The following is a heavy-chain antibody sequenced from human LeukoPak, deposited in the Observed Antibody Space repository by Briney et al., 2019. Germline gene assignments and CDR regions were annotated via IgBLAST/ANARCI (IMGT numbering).Heavy chain of an antibody. CDR2: ISGSGGST. CDR1: GFTFSSYG. CDR3: AKKSTTVITYYFDY. V-gene: IGHV3-23*01. J-gene: IGHJ4*02. Sequence: GGSLRLSCAASGFTFSSYGMSWVRQAPGKGLEWVSGISGSGGSTYYADSVKGRFTISRDNSKNTLYLQMNSLRAEDTAVYYCAKKSTTVITYYFDYWGQGTLVTVSS. D-gene: IGHD4-11*01.